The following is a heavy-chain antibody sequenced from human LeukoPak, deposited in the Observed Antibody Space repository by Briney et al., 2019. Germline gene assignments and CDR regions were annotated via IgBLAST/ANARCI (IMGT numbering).Heavy chain of an antibody. CDR3: ASVSIVVVPAAMHY. Sequence: GASVKVSCKASGGTFSSYAISWVRQAPGQGLEWMGGIIPIFGTANYAQKFQGRVTITADESTSTAYMELSSPRSEDTAVYYCASVSIVVVPAAMHYWGQGTLVTISS. V-gene: IGHV1-69*13. CDR2: IIPIFGTA. D-gene: IGHD2-2*01. J-gene: IGHJ4*02. CDR1: GGTFSSYA.